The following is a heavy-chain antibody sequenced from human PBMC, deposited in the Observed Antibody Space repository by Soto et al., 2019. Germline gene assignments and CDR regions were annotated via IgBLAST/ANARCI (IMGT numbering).Heavy chain of an antibody. D-gene: IGHD3-22*01. V-gene: IGHV4-59*01. CDR1: GGSISSYY. Sequence: SETLSLTCTVSGGSISSYYWSWIRQPPGKGLEWIGYIYYSGSTNYNPSLKSRVTISVDTSKNQFSLKLSSVTAADTAVYYCAGGYNYDMSGSPDSGGQGTLDPVSP. CDR2: IYYSGST. J-gene: IGHJ4*02. CDR3: AGGYNYDMSGSPDS.